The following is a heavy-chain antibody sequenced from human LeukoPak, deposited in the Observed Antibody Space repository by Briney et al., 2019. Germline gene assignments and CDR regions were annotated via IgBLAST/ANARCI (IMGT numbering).Heavy chain of an antibody. J-gene: IGHJ4*02. CDR2: VHYSGTT. CDR1: DGSITNYD. CDR3: ATGYGDFRVEGRYFYS. D-gene: IGHD4-17*01. Sequence: SETLSLTCTVSDGSITNYDWSWVRQPPGKGLEFIGHVHYSGTTNYNPSLRSRVTISIDTSKKHCFLKLKSVTAADTAVYYCATGYGDFRVEGRYFYSWGQGTLVTVSS. V-gene: IGHV4-59*01.